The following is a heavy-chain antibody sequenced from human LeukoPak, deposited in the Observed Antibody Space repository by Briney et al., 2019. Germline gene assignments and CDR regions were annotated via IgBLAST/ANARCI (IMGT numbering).Heavy chain of an antibody. V-gene: IGHV5-51*01. J-gene: IGHJ4*02. CDR3: ASSIAAAGTGKYYFDY. CDR1: GYSFTSYW. D-gene: IGHD6-13*01. CDR2: IYPGDSDT. Sequence: GESLKIPCKGSGYSFTSYWIGWVRQMPGKGLEWMGIIYPGDSDTRYSPSFQGQVTISADKSISTAYLQWSSLKASDTAMYYCASSIAAAGTGKYYFDYWGQGTLVTVSS.